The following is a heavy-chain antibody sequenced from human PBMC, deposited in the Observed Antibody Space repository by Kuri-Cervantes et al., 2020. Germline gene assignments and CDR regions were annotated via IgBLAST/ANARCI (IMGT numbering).Heavy chain of an antibody. V-gene: IGHV4-61*01. CDR2: IYYSGST. J-gene: IGHJ4*02. D-gene: IGHD1-26*01. CDR1: GGSVSSGSYY. Sequence: ESLKISCTVSGGSVSSGSYYWSWIRQPPGKGLEWIGYIYYSGSTNYNPSLKSRVTISVDTSKNQFSLKLSSVTAADTAVYYCARVQEWELHYFDYWGQGTMVTVSS. CDR3: ARVQEWELHYFDY.